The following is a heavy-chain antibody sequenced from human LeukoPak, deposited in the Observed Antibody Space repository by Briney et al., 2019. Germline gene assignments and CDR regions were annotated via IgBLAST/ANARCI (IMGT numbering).Heavy chain of an antibody. V-gene: IGHV4-59*08. CDR2: GHYSGTT. CDR1: GVSINSHY. CDR3: ARHGTGTGYPLDY. D-gene: IGHD3/OR15-3a*01. J-gene: IGHJ4*02. Sequence: PSETLSLTCTVSGVSINSHYWSWIRQSPGKGLEWIAYGHYSGTTNYNPSLKSRVTISVDTSKNHFSLKLTSVSAPDTAMCYCARHGTGTGYPLDYWGLGTLVTVSS.